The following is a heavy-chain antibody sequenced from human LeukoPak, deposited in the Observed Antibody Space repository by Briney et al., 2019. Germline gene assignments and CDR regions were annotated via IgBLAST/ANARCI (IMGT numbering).Heavy chain of an antibody. J-gene: IGHJ4*02. V-gene: IGHV5-51*01. CDR2: IYPADSDI. CDR3: ARQATNRVVSDY. CDR1: GCSFSNYW. Sequence: GESLKISCEGSGCSFSNYWIAWVRQMPGKGLEWMGIIYPADSDIRYIPSFQGQVTISADKSISTAYLQWSSLKASDTAMYYCARQATNRVVSDYWGQGTLVTVSS. D-gene: IGHD3-3*01.